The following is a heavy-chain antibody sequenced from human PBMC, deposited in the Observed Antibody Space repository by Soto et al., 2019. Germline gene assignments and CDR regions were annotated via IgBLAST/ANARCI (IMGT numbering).Heavy chain of an antibody. CDR3: ARGAYYDSSGYYSIEYLQH. D-gene: IGHD3-22*01. V-gene: IGHV4-31*03. CDR1: GGSISSGGYY. J-gene: IGHJ1*01. CDR2: IYYSGST. Sequence: SSETVSLTFTVSGGSISSGGYYWSWIRHHPGKGLEWIGYIYYSGSTYYNPSLKSRVTISVETSKNQFSLKLSSVTAADTAVYYCARGAYYDSSGYYSIEYLQHWGQGALVTVSS.